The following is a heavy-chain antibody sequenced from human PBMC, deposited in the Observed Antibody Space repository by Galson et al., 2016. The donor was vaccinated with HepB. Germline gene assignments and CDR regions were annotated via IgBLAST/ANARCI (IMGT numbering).Heavy chain of an antibody. V-gene: IGHV1-46*01. CDR1: GYTFPTYY. D-gene: IGHD6-19*01. J-gene: IGHJ4*02. Sequence: SGYTFPTYYLHWVRQAPGRGLEWMGIINPSGGVTSYAQRLQGRVTMTRDTSTSTVYMELSSLRYDDTAIYYCAREAAVAGFDFWGQGTLVTVSS. CDR2: INPSGGVT. CDR3: AREAAVAGFDF.